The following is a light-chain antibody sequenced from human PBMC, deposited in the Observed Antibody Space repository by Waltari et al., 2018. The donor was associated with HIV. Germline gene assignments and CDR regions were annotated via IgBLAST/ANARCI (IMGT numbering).Light chain of an antibody. V-gene: IGLV2-14*03. CDR3: SSYTSSSVV. Sequence: QSALTQPASVSGSPGQSLTPSCNGTRSYVGGFNFVSWYQQHPGKAPTLMIYDVSNRPSGVSNRFSGSKSGNTASLTISGLQAEDEADYYCSSYTSSSVVFGGGTKLTVL. CDR1: RSYVGGFNF. J-gene: IGLJ2*01. CDR2: DVS.